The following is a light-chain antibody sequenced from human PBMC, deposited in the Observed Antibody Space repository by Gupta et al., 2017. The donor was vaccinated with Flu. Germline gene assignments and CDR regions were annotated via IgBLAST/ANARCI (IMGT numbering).Light chain of an antibody. J-gene: IGLJ3*02. CDR3: SSYGGSNNWV. V-gene: IGLV2-8*01. CDR1: SSDVGGYHS. Sequence: SALTQPPSASGSPGRSVTISCTGTSSDVGGYHSVSWYHQHAAKAPERIIYEVNKRPSGVPDGFSASKSGNTASPTVSGRQAEDEADYYCSSYGGSNNWVFGGGTKLTVL. CDR2: EVN.